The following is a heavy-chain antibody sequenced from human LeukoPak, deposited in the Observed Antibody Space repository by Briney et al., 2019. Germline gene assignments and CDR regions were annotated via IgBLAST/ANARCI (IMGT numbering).Heavy chain of an antibody. D-gene: IGHD2-2*01. V-gene: IGHV4-30-4*08. CDR2: IYYSGST. J-gene: IGHJ4*02. CDR3: AREDIAVVPAAPPIKFFDY. CDR1: GGSISSGDYY. Sequence: PSQTLSLTXTVSGGSISSGDYYWSCIRQPPGKGLEWIGNIYYSGSTYYNPSLKSRVTISVDTSKNQFSLKLSSVTAADTAVYYCAREDIAVVPAAPPIKFFDYWGQGTLVTVSS.